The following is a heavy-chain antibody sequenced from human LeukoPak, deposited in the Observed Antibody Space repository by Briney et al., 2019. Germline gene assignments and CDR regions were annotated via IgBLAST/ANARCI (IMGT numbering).Heavy chain of an antibody. V-gene: IGHV4-39*01. CDR2: IYYSGST. D-gene: IGHD3-16*01. CDR3: ARHDIMITFGGVEGDFDY. Sequence: MPSETLSLTCTVSGGSISSSSYYWGWIRQPPGKGLEWIGSIYYSGSTYYNPSLKSRVTISVDTSKNQFSLKLSSVTAADTAVYYCARHDIMITFGGVEGDFDYWGQGTLVTVSS. J-gene: IGHJ4*02. CDR1: GGSISSSSYY.